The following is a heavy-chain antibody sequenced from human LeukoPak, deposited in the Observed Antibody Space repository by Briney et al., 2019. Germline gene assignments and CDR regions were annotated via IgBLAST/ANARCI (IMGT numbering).Heavy chain of an antibody. J-gene: IGHJ4*02. CDR1: GDSISGGGYY. V-gene: IGHV4-31*03. CDR3: ATYSSSWWFYFDY. CDR2: IYYSGSA. Sequence: SETLSLTCIFSGDSISGGGYYWSGTRRPPGKGLEWIGYIYYSGSAYYNPSLKSRVTMSVDTSKNQFSLKLSSVTAADTAVYYCATYSSSWWFYFDYWGQGTLVTVSS. D-gene: IGHD6-13*01.